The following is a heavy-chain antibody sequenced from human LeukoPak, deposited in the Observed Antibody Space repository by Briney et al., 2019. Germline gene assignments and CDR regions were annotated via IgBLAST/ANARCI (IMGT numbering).Heavy chain of an antibody. V-gene: IGHV4-59*01. Sequence: KPSETLSLTCTDSGGSISSYYWSWIRQPPGKGLEWIGYVYYSGSTNYNPSLKSRVTISLDTSKNQVSLKLSSVTAADTAVYYCARDKGRSIVVRGYGMDVWGQGTTVTVSS. CDR2: VYYSGST. CDR3: ARDKGRSIVVRGYGMDV. J-gene: IGHJ6*02. CDR1: GGSISSYY. D-gene: IGHD2-2*01.